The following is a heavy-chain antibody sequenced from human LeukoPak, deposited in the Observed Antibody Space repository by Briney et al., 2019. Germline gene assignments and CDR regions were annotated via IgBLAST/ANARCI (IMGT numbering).Heavy chain of an antibody. V-gene: IGHV3-15*01. D-gene: IGHD5-18*01. CDR1: GFTFSNAW. J-gene: IGHJ6*02. Sequence: GGSLRLSCAASGFTFSNAWMSWVRQAPGKGLEWVGRIKSKTDGGTTDYAAPAKGRFTISRDDSKNTLYLQMNSLKTEDTAVYYCTTTHVDTAMVSYYYYYGMDVWGQGTTVTVSS. CDR3: TTTHVDTAMVSYYYYYGMDV. CDR2: IKSKTDGGTT.